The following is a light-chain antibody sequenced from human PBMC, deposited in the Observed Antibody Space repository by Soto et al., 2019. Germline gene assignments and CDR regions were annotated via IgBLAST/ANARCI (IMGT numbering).Light chain of an antibody. Sequence: TQSPGTLSLSLGERATLPXRASQSLLKNSIAWYQQKPGXPPRLXXSGXYSRAAGIPDRLSGSGSGTDFTRTISRLEPEDCAVYYCQQYDTSTRTFGQGTKVDIK. CDR2: GXY. CDR1: QSLLKNS. V-gene: IGKV3-20*01. J-gene: IGKJ1*01. CDR3: QQYDTSTRT.